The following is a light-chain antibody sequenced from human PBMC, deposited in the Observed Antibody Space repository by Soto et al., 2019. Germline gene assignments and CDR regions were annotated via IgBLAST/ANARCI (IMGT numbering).Light chain of an antibody. CDR2: GAS. J-gene: IGKJ1*01. Sequence: EIVLTQSPGTLSLSPGERATLSCRASQSVSTSYLAWYQQKPGQAPRLLIYGASSRATGIPDRFSGSGSGTDFTLTISRLEPEDFVDYYCQQYGSLPRTFGQGTRVEIK. CDR1: QSVSTSY. V-gene: IGKV3-20*01. CDR3: QQYGSLPRT.